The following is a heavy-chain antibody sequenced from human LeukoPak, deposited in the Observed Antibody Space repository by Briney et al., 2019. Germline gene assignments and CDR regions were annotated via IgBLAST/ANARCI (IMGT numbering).Heavy chain of an antibody. V-gene: IGHV3-7*01. CDR3: ARDPDYGGSGFFGDS. J-gene: IGHJ4*02. Sequence: PGGSLRLSCAASGFTFSSYWMTWVPQAPGKGLEWVANIQQDGSGKYYVDSVKGRFTISRDNAKNSLYLQMNSLRAEDTAVYYCARDPDYGGSGFFGDSWGQGTLVTVSS. CDR2: IQQDGSGK. D-gene: IGHD4-23*01. CDR1: GFTFSSYW.